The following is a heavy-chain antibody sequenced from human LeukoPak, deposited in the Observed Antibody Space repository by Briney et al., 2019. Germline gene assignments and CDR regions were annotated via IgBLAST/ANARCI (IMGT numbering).Heavy chain of an antibody. CDR3: ARDVRRGYSGYDFPYYFDY. D-gene: IGHD5-12*01. Sequence: GASVKVSCKASGYTFTGYYMHWVRQAPGQGLEWMGWINPNSGGTNYAQKFQGRVTMTGDTSISTAYMELSRLRSDDTAVYYCARDVRRGYSGYDFPYYFDYWGQGTLVTVSS. J-gene: IGHJ4*02. CDR1: GYTFTGYY. CDR2: INPNSGGT. V-gene: IGHV1-2*02.